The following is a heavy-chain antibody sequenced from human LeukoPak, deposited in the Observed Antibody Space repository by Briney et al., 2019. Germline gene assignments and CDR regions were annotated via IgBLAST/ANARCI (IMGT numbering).Heavy chain of an antibody. CDR2: IIPIFGTA. CDR1: GGTFSSYA. CDR3: AKTSPPRIFDY. J-gene: IGHJ4*02. D-gene: IGHD2-15*01. V-gene: IGHV1-69*13. Sequence: GASVKVSCKASGGTFSSYAISWVRQAPGQGLEWMGGIIPIFGTANYAQRFQGRVTITADESTSTAYMELRSLRSDDTAVYYCAKTSPPRIFDYWGQGTLVTVSS.